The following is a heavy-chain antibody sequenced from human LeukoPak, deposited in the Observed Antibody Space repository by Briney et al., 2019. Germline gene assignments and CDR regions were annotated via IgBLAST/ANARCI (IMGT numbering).Heavy chain of an antibody. CDR3: ARVARYSSSWYGWTYYFDY. CDR1: GGSISSSSHY. D-gene: IGHD6-13*01. V-gene: IGHV4-39*07. Sequence: PSETLSLTCTVSGGSISSSSHYWGWIRQAPGKGLECIGSIYYSGSPYYNPSLKSRVIISVDTSKNQFSLQLSSVTAADTAVYYCARVARYSSSWYGWTYYFDYWGQGTLVTVSS. J-gene: IGHJ4*02. CDR2: IYYSGSP.